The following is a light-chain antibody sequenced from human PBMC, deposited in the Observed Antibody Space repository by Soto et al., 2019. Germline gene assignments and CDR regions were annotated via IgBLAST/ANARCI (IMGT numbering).Light chain of an antibody. V-gene: IGKV1-27*01. CDR1: QGIRNY. J-gene: IGKJ1*01. Sequence: DIQMTQSPSSLSASVGDRVTITCRASQGIRNYLAWYQQKPGKVPKVLIYAVSTLHSGVPSRFSGSGSGTDFTLTISSLQPGDVATYYCQKYDTAPWTFGQGTKVEIK. CDR2: AVS. CDR3: QKYDTAPWT.